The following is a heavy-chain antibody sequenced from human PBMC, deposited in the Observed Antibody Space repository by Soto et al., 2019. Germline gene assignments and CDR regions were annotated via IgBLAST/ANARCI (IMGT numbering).Heavy chain of an antibody. CDR3: AKTLLFVDNAYMDV. CDR2: IIPIQGRA. V-gene: IGHV1-69*02. J-gene: IGHJ6*03. D-gene: IGHD2-21*01. Sequence: QVQLVQSGAEVKKPGSSVKVSCEASGGSFISYTFTWVRQAPGQGLEWMGRIIPIQGRANYALKLQDRVTITADRSTKTVFMVLRSLRPEDTAVYYCAKTLLFVDNAYMDVWGKGTTVTVSS. CDR1: GGSFISYT.